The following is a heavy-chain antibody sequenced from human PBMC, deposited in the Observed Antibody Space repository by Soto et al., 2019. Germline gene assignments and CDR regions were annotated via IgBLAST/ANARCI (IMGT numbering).Heavy chain of an antibody. V-gene: IGHV3-30*18. CDR3: AKPSYVWFGEFYGIDV. CDR2: ISYDGSYR. J-gene: IGHJ6*02. D-gene: IGHD3-10*01. CDR1: GFTFTTYA. Sequence: QVQLVESGGGVVQPGTSLRLSCVASGFTFTTYAMHWVRQAPGKGLEWVADISYDGSYRHYADSLKGRFTVSRDNSKNTLYLQMNSLRAEDTAVYYCAKPSYVWFGEFYGIDVWGQGTTVTVSS.